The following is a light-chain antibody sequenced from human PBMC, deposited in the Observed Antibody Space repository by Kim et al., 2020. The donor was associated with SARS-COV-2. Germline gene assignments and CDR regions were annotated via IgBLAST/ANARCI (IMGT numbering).Light chain of an antibody. CDR2: WAS. Sequence: DIVMTQSPDSLAVSLGERATINCKSSQSVLYSSHNKSYLAWYQQKPGQPPKLLIYWASTRESGVPDRFSGSGSGTDFTLTISSLQAEDVAVYYCQQYCSPPFTFGPGTKVDIK. CDR3: QQYCSPPFT. J-gene: IGKJ3*01. CDR1: QSVLYSSHNKSY. V-gene: IGKV4-1*01.